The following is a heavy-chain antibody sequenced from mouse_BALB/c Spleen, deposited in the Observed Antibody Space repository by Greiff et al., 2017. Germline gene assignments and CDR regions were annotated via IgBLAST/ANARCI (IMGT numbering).Heavy chain of an antibody. D-gene: IGHD3-3*01. CDR1: GYTFTSYW. CDR3: TRSGGCFDY. J-gene: IGHJ2*01. CDR2: IYPSDSYT. V-gene: IGHV1-69*02. Sequence: QVQLQQPGAELVRPGASVKLSCKASGYTFTSYWINWVKQRPGQGLEWIGNIYPSDSYTNYNQKFKDKATLTVDKSSSTAYMQLSSPTSEDSAVYYCTRSGGCFDYWGQGTTLTVSS.